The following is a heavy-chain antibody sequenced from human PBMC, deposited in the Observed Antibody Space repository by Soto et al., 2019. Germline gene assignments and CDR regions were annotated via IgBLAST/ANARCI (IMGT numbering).Heavy chain of an antibody. V-gene: IGHV4-31*03. CDR2: IYYSGTT. CDR1: GGSISSGSYY. Sequence: QVQLQESGPGLVKPSHTLSLTCTVSGGSISSGSYYWSWIRQHPGKGLEWIGYIYYSGTTYYNPSLKSRVTISVDTSKNQLSLKLTSVTAADTAVYYCARDSYSAYDIWGQGTQVTVSS. J-gene: IGHJ3*02. CDR3: ARDSYSAYDI. D-gene: IGHD3-10*01.